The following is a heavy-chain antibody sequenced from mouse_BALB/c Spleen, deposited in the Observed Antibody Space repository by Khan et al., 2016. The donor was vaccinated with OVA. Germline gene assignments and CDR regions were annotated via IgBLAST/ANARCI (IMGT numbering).Heavy chain of an antibody. D-gene: IGHD1-1*01. J-gene: IGHJ2*01. CDR2: TNPTNGRT. V-gene: IGHV1S81*02. CDR1: GYTFTSYW. CDR3: ARIEQIVATYFNN. Sequence: QVQLQQSGAELVKAGASVKMSRKASGYTFTSYWMHWVKQRLGQGLEWFAETNPTNGRTYYNEKFKSKATLTVDKSSSTAYMLLSGPTSEDSAVYYGARIEQIVATYFNNWGQGTTLTVSS.